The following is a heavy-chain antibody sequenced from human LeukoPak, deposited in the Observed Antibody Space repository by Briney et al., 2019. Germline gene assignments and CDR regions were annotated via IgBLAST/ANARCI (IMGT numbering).Heavy chain of an antibody. CDR1: GGSISSYY. D-gene: IGHD3-16*01. CDR2: IYYSGST. V-gene: IGHV4-59*08. Sequence: SETLSLTCTVSGGSISSYYWSWIRQPPGKGLEWIGYIYYSGSTNYNPSLKSRVTISVDTSKNQFSLKLSSVTAADTAVYYCARHGGHYYYGMDVWGQGTTVTVSS. CDR3: ARHGGHYYYGMDV. J-gene: IGHJ6*02.